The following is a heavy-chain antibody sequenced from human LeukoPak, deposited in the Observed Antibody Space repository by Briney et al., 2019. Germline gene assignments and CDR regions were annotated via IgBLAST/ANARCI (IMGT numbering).Heavy chain of an antibody. V-gene: IGHV4-59*01. D-gene: IGHD2-15*01. CDR2: IYYSGST. CDR3: ARALPIGYCSGGSCYSGDY. J-gene: IGHJ4*02. Sequence: SETLSLTCTVSGGSLSSYYWSWIRQPPGKGLEWIGYIYYSGSTNYNPSLKSRVTISVDTSKNQFSLKLSSVTAADTAVYYCARALPIGYCSGGSCYSGDYWGQGTLVTVSS. CDR1: GGSLSSYY.